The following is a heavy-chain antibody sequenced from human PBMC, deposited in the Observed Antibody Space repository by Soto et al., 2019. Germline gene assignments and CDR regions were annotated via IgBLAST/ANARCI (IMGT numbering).Heavy chain of an antibody. CDR2: INPKSRGT. V-gene: IGHV1-2*02. J-gene: IGHJ5*02. Sequence: ASVKVSCKASGYTFTDYFIHWVRQAPGQGFEWMGWINPKSRGTTYAQKFQGRVTMTRDTSNSTAYMELRGLRSDDTAIYYCARVTLKAGNWFDPWGQGTLVTVSS. CDR1: GYTFTDYF. CDR3: ARVTLKAGNWFDP.